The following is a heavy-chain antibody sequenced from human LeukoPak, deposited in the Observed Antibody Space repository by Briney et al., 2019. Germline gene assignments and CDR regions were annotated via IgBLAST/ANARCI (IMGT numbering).Heavy chain of an antibody. CDR1: GFTFSTYS. CDR2: ISSSSYI. CDR3: ARGGVRGDY. Sequence: PGGSLRLSCAASGFTFSTYSMNWVRQAPGKGLEWVSSISSSSYIYYADSVKGRFTISRDNAKDSLYLQMNSLRAEDTAVYFCARGGVRGDYWGQGTLVTVSS. V-gene: IGHV3-21*01. J-gene: IGHJ4*02. D-gene: IGHD2-21*01.